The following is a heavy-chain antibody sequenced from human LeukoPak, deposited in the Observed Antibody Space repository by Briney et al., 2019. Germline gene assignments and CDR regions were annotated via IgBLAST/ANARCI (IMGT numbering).Heavy chain of an antibody. CDR1: GFTFSSYS. CDR3: ARSKWERPFFYYYYYMDV. J-gene: IGHJ6*03. D-gene: IGHD1-26*01. V-gene: IGHV3-21*01. CDR2: ISSSSSYI. Sequence: GGSLRLSCAASGFTFSSYSMNWVRQAPGKGLEWVSSISSSSSYIYYADSVKGRFTISRDNAKNSLYLQMNSLRAEDTAVYYCARSKWERPFFYYYYYMDVWGKGTTVTVSS.